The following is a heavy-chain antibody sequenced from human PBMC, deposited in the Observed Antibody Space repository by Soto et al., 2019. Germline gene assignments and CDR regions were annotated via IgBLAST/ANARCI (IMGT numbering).Heavy chain of an antibody. V-gene: IGHV1-69*02. CDR2: IIPILGIA. CDR3: ARPKGYYYGSGDAFDI. D-gene: IGHD3-10*01. CDR1: GGTFSSYT. J-gene: IGHJ3*02. Sequence: QVPLVQSGAEVKKPGSSVKVSCKASGGTFSSYTISWVRQAPGQGLEWMGRIIPILGIANYAQKFQGRVTITADKSTSTAYMELSSLRSEDTAVYYCARPKGYYYGSGDAFDIWGQGTMVTVSS.